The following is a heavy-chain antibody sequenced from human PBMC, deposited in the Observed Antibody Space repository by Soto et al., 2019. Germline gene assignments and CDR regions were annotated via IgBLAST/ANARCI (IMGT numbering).Heavy chain of an antibody. V-gene: IGHV1-69*01. J-gene: IGHJ6*02. Sequence: QVQLVQSGAEVKKPGSSVKVSCKASGGTFSSYAISWVRQAPGQGLEWMGGIIPIFGTANYAQKFQGRVTITADESTSTAYMELSSLRSEDTAVYYCARDRWEYCSGGSCYHYYYYGMDVWGQGTTVTVSS. CDR3: ARDRWEYCSGGSCYHYYYYGMDV. CDR2: IIPIFGTA. CDR1: GGTFSSYA. D-gene: IGHD2-15*01.